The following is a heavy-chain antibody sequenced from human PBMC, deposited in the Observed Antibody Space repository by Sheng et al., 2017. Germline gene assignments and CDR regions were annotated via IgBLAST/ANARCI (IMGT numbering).Heavy chain of an antibody. Sequence: EVQLVESGGGLVQPGGSLKLSCAASGFTFSDASIHWVRQASGTGPEWVGRIRNKANNYATAFAASVKGRFTISRDDSKNTAYLQMNSLKTDDTAVYYCTRLEVRPASFDYWGQGTLVTV. CDR2: IRNKANNYAT. J-gene: IGHJ4*02. CDR1: GFTFSDAS. CDR3: TRLEVRPASFDY. V-gene: IGHV3-73*02.